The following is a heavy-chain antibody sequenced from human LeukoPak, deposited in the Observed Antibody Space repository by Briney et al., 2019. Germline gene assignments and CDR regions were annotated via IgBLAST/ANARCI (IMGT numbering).Heavy chain of an antibody. Sequence: GGSLRLSCAGSGFTFSNAWLSWVRQAPGKGLEWVGRIKSKTDGGTKDYAAPVKGRFTISRDDSKTTLYLQMNSLKTEDTGVYYCTTGEVPYIAAAGTDYYYYYMDVWGKGTTVTVAS. CDR1: GFTFSNAW. CDR3: TTGEVPYIAAAGTDYYYYYMDV. CDR2: IKSKTDGGTK. V-gene: IGHV3-15*01. D-gene: IGHD6-13*01. J-gene: IGHJ6*03.